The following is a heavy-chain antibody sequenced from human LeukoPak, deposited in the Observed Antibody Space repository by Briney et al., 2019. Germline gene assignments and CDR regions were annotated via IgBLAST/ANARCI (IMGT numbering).Heavy chain of an antibody. CDR3: AREAIFGVVREFYFDL. D-gene: IGHD3-3*01. CDR1: GYTFTRYH. CDR2: INPSGGPA. J-gene: IGHJ4*02. Sequence: GASVKVSCKASGYTFTRYHIHWVRQAPGQGLEWMGVINPSGGPATYAQKLQGRVTLTRDTSTTTVYMEVNSLRSDDTAVYYCAREAIFGVVREFYFDLWGQGTLVTVS. V-gene: IGHV1-46*04.